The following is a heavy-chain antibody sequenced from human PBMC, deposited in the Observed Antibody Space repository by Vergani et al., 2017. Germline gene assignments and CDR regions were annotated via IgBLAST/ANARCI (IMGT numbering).Heavy chain of an antibody. Sequence: EVQLVESGGGLVQPGGSLRLSCAASGFTFSSYWMSWVRQAPGKGLEWVANIKQDGSEKYYVDSVKGRFTISRDNAKNSLYLQMNSLRAEDTAVYYCAGSGHRGIAAAGYDYWGQGTLVTVSS. D-gene: IGHD6-13*01. CDR2: IKQDGSEK. J-gene: IGHJ4*02. V-gene: IGHV3-7*01. CDR3: AGSGHRGIAAAGYDY. CDR1: GFTFSSYW.